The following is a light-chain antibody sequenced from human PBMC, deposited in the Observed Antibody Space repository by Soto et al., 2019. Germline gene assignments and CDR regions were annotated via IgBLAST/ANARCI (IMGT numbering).Light chain of an antibody. V-gene: IGKV3-11*01. CDR2: AAS. J-gene: IGKJ2*01. Sequence: EIVLTQSPATLSLSPGERATLSCRARHSFSDYLAWYQHKPGQAPRLLMYAASTRVTGVPARFSGSGSGTDFTLTIDSLEPEDSAIYYCQQRSNWPPLYAFGQGTKVDIK. CDR3: QQRSNWPPLYA. CDR1: HSFSDY.